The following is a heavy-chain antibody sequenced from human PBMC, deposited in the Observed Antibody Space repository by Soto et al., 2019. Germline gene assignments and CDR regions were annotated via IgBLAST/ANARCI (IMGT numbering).Heavy chain of an antibody. CDR2: IYWDGDR. Sequence: QITLKESGPTLVKPTQTLTLTCTFSGFSLNTGGMGVGWIRQPPGKALEWLALIYWDGDRRYSPSLMSRLTIAKDTSKNQVVLTMTNMDPVDTATYYCGHSRCGGDCLQSYSSHYYYGMDIWGQGTTVTVSS. D-gene: IGHD2-21*02. CDR3: GHSRCGGDCLQSYSSHYYYGMDI. CDR1: GFSLNTGGMG. V-gene: IGHV2-5*02. J-gene: IGHJ6*02.